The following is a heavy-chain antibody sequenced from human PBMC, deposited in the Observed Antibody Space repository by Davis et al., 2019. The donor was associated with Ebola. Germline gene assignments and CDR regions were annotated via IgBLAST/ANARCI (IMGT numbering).Heavy chain of an antibody. V-gene: IGHV4-31*03. D-gene: IGHD2-21*01. CDR2: FYYSGNT. CDR3: ARIGARDTSIGGDHPGGFDP. CDR1: GGSISSGGYF. J-gene: IGHJ5*02. Sequence: MPSETLSLTCIVSGGSISSGGYFWSWFRQHPGKGLEWIGYFYYSGNTYSNPSLMSRVTISVDTSKNQFTLKLSSVTAADTALYYCARIGARDTSIGGDHPGGFDPWGQGTLVTVSS.